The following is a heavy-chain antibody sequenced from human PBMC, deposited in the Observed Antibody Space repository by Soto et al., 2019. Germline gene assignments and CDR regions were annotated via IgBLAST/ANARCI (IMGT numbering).Heavy chain of an antibody. CDR2: VSGSSSYI. V-gene: IGHV3-21*06. CDR3: ARDLRGHYGP. Sequence: LTLSCEGSGFNFSNFNMIWVRQAPGTGLEWVSSVSGSSSYIYYADSVKGRFTVSRDNANNLVFLQMNGLRPEDTAMYYCARDLRGHYGPWGQGTMVTVSS. J-gene: IGHJ3*01. D-gene: IGHD4-17*01. CDR1: GFNFSNFN.